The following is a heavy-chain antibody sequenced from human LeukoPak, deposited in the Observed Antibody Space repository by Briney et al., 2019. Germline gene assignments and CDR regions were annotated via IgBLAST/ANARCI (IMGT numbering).Heavy chain of an antibody. CDR3: ASGGYSYGYVVPLDY. Sequence: GGSLRLSCAASGFTFSSYEMNWVRQAPVKGLEWVSYISSSGSTIYYADSVKGRFTISRDNAKNSLYLQMNSLRAEDTAVYYCASGGYSYGYVVPLDYWGQGTLVTVSS. V-gene: IGHV3-48*03. D-gene: IGHD5-18*01. CDR2: ISSSGSTI. CDR1: GFTFSSYE. J-gene: IGHJ4*02.